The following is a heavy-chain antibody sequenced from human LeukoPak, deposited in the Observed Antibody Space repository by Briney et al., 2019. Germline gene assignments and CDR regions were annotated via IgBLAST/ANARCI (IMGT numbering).Heavy chain of an antibody. J-gene: IGHJ4*02. CDR2: IKSKTDGGTT. V-gene: IGHV3-15*01. CDR3: TTAGKEYYYDSSGYYYNFDY. D-gene: IGHD3-22*01. Sequence: GGSLRLSCAASGFTFSNAWMSWVRQAPGKGLEWVGRIKSKTDGGTTDYAAPVKGRFTIPRDDSKNTLYLQMNSLKTEDTAVYYCTTAGKEYYYDSSGYYYNFDYWGQGTLVTVSS. CDR1: GFTFSNAW.